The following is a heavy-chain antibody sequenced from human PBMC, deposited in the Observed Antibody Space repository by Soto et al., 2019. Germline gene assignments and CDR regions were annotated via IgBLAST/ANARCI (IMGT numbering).Heavy chain of an antibody. CDR2: IIPILGIA. J-gene: IGHJ4*02. Sequence: QVQLVQSGAEVKKPGSSVKVSCKAPGGTFTNYTISWVRQAPGQGLEWMGRIIPILGIANYAQKLQGRVTITADKCTSTAYMELRSLRSEDSAVYYCARATISVTTENPTLAYWCQGSLVTFSS. CDR3: ARATISVTTENPTLAY. D-gene: IGHD4-17*01. CDR1: GGTFTNYT. V-gene: IGHV1-69*02.